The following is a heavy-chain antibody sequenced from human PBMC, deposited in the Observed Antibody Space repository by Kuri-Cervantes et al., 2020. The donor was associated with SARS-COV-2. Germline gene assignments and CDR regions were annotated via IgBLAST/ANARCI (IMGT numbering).Heavy chain of an antibody. CDR1: GYTFTGYY. CDR2: INPNSGGT. Sequence: ASVKVSCKASGYTFTGYYMHWVRQAPGQGLEWMGWINPNSGGTNYAQKFQGRVTMTRDTSISTAYMELSSLRAEDTAVYYCARDRAYSSSEYNWFDPWGQGTLVTVSS. J-gene: IGHJ5*02. CDR3: ARDRAYSSSEYNWFDP. D-gene: IGHD6-6*01. V-gene: IGHV1-2*02.